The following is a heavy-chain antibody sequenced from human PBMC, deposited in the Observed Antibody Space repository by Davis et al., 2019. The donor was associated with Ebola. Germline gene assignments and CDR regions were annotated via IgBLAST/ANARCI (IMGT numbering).Heavy chain of an antibody. CDR1: GGTFSSYA. Sequence: ASVKVSCKASGGTFSSYAISWVRQAPGQGLEWMGWISAYNGNTNYAQKLQGRVTMTTDTSTSTAYMELRSLRSDDTAVYYCARGSSNYDYFDYWGQGTLVTVSS. J-gene: IGHJ4*02. CDR2: ISAYNGNT. CDR3: ARGSSNYDYFDY. V-gene: IGHV1-18*01. D-gene: IGHD4-11*01.